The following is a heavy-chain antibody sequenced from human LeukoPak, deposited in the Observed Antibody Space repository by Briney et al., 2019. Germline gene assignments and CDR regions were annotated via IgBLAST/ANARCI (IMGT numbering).Heavy chain of an antibody. V-gene: IGHV3-53*01. CDR2: IYSGGST. Sequence: PGGSLRLSCAASEFTVSSNYMSWVRQAPGKGLEWVSVIYSGGSTYYADSVKGRFTISRDNSKNTLHLQMNSLRAEDTAVYYCARGPLDPDYYGMDVWGQGTTITVSS. CDR1: EFTVSSNY. J-gene: IGHJ6*02. CDR3: ARGPLDPDYYGMDV.